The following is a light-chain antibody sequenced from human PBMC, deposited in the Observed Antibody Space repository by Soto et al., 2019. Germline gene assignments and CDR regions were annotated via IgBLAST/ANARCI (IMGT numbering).Light chain of an antibody. J-gene: IGLJ2*01. CDR3: QSYDSSLSALV. Sequence: QPVLTQPPSVSGAPGQRVTISCTGSSSNIGAGYDVHWYQQLPGTAPKLLIYGNSNRPSGVPDRFSGSKSGTSASLAITGLQAEDEADYYCQSYDSSLSALVFGGGTKLTV. CDR1: SSNIGAGYD. CDR2: GNS. V-gene: IGLV1-40*01.